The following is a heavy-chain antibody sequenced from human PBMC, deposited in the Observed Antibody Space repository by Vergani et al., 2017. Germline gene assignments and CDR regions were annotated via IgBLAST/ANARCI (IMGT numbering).Heavy chain of an antibody. CDR1: GFTFSSFA. CDR3: AKDRSDILSSGLTAAFDC. Sequence: EVQLLESGGGLVQPGGSLKLSCAASGFTFSSFAMSWVPRAPGKGLEWVSAISGSGGSTYYSDSVKGRFTISRDNSKNTLYLQMNSLRAEDTALYYCAKDRSDILSSGLTAAFDCWGQGTLVTVSS. CDR2: ISGSGGST. J-gene: IGHJ4*02. V-gene: IGHV3-23*01. D-gene: IGHD6-19*01.